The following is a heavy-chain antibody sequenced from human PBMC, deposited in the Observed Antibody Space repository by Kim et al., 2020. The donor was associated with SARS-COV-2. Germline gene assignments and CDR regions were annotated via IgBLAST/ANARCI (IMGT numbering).Heavy chain of an antibody. J-gene: IGHJ6*02. D-gene: IGHD6-19*01. CDR1: GYSFTSYW. Sequence: GESLKISCKGSGYSFTSYWIGWVRQMPGKGLEWMGIIYPGDSDTRYSPSFQGQVTISADKSISTAYLQWSSLKASDTAMYYCGSSGWYVGGGFDYYGMDVCGQGTTVTVSS. V-gene: IGHV5-51*01. CDR3: GSSGWYVGGGFDYYGMDV. CDR2: IYPGDSDT.